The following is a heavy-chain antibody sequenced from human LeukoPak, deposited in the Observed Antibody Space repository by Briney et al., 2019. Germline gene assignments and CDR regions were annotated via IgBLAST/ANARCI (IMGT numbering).Heavy chain of an antibody. J-gene: IGHJ4*02. Sequence: ASVKVSCKASGGTFNTFSISWVRQAPGQGLEWMGGILPFFGSANYAQKFQDRFTITTDESTTTAYMVLNSLTSEDTAVYYCARPDYSGFDWGFDFWGQGTLVTVSS. CDR1: GGTFNTFS. D-gene: IGHD5-12*01. V-gene: IGHV1-69*05. CDR3: ARPDYSGFDWGFDF. CDR2: ILPFFGSA.